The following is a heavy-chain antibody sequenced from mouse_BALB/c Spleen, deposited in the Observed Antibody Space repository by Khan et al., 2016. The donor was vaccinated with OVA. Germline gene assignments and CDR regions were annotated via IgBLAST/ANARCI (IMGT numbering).Heavy chain of an antibody. Sequence: QIQLVQSGPELKKPGETVQISCKASGFTFTNYGMNWVKQAPGKGLKWMGWINTYTGEPPFADDFKGRFAFSLETSARPAYLQINSLKHEDTAPYFCARVEYNGTMDCGGQGTSVTVSS. D-gene: IGHD6-1*01. CDR1: GFTFTNYG. V-gene: IGHV9-3-1*01. CDR2: INTYTGEP. CDR3: ARVEYNGTMDC. J-gene: IGHJ4*01.